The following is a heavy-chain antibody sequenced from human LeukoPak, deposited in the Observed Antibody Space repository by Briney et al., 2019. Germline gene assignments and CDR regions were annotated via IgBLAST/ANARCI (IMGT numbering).Heavy chain of an antibody. Sequence: GGSLRLSCAASGFTFRSYGMHWVRQAPGKGLEWVAVIWYDGSNKYYADSVKGRFTISRDNSKNTLYLQMNSLRAEDTAVYYCARWYYYDRSGYFDYWGQGTLVTVSS. CDR1: GFTFRSYG. V-gene: IGHV3-33*01. CDR3: ARWYYYDRSGYFDY. D-gene: IGHD3-22*01. CDR2: IWYDGSNK. J-gene: IGHJ4*02.